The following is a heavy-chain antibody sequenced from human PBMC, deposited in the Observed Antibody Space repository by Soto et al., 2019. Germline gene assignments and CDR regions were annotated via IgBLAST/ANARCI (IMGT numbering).Heavy chain of an antibody. J-gene: IGHJ6*02. Sequence: QVQLQESGPGLVKPSETLSLTCTVSGGSVSSGSYYWSWIRQPPGKGLEWIGYIYYSGSTNYNPSLKSRVPISVDTSKNQFSLKLSSVTAADTAVYYCARGGVQWDDYGGNSPRWDYYYGMDVWGQGTTVTVSS. CDR3: ARGGVQWDDYGGNSPRWDYYYGMDV. V-gene: IGHV4-61*01. D-gene: IGHD4-17*01. CDR1: GGSVSSGSYY. CDR2: IYYSGST.